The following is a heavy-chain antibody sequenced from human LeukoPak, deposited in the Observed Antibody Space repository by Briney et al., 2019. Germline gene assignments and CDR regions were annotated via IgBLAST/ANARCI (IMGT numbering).Heavy chain of an antibody. CDR3: ARAPGRYLDY. J-gene: IGHJ4*02. D-gene: IGHD3-10*01. Sequence: KTSETLSLTCTVSGYSISSGYYWGWIRQPPGKGLEWIGSIYHSGSTYYNPSLKSRVTISVDTSKNQFSLKLSSVTAADTAVYYCARAPGRYLDYWGQGTLVTVSS. V-gene: IGHV4-38-2*02. CDR2: IYHSGST. CDR1: GYSISSGYY.